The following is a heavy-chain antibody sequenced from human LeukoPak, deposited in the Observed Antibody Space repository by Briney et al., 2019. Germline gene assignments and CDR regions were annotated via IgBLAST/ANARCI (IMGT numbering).Heavy chain of an antibody. CDR3: AKDTPCFVWLFVNWFDP. CDR2: ISGDGGST. D-gene: IGHD3-9*01. V-gene: IGHV3-43*02. J-gene: IGHJ5*02. CDR1: GYTFDDYA. Sequence: GGSLRLSCAASGYTFDDYALHWVRQAPGKGLEWVSLISGDGGSTYYAESVKGGFSISRDNIKNSLYLQMNNVRTEDTALYYCAKDTPCFVWLFVNWFDPWGQGTLLTVSS.